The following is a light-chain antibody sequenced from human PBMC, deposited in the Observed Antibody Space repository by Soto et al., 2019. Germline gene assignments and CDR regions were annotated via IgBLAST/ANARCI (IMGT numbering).Light chain of an antibody. CDR2: DAS. V-gene: IGKV3-11*01. J-gene: IGKJ5*01. Sequence: EMVLTQSTCTLSLTPEERATLACRASQSVSSYLAWYQQKPGQAPRLLIYDASNRATGIPARFSGSGSGTDFTLTISSLEPEDFAVYYCQQRSNWPITFGQGTRLEIK. CDR1: QSVSSY. CDR3: QQRSNWPIT.